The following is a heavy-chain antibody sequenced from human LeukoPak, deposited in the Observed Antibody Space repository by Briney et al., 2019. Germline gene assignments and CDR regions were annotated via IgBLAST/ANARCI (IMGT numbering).Heavy chain of an antibody. CDR2: INPNSGGT. D-gene: IGHD2-21*02. J-gene: IGHJ4*02. V-gene: IGHV1-2*06. Sequence: ASVKVSCKASGYTFTGYCMHWVRQAPGQGLEWMGRINPNSGGTNYAQKFQGRVTMTRDTSISTAYMELSRLRSDDTAVYYCARAKIVVVTAAPVDYWGQGTLVTVSS. CDR1: GYTFTGYC. CDR3: ARAKIVVVTAAPVDY.